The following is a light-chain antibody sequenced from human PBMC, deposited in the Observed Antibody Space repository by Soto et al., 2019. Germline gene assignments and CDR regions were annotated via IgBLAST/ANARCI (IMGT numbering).Light chain of an antibody. J-gene: IGLJ1*01. V-gene: IGLV2-23*03. CDR2: EGS. CDR1: SSDVGSYNL. Sequence: ALTQPASVSGSPGQSITISCTGTSSDVGSYNLVSWYQQHPGKAPKLMIYEGSKRPSGVSNRFSGSKSGNTASLTISGLQAEDEADYYCCSYAGSSTFFYGFGTGTKVTVL. CDR3: CSYAGSSTFFYG.